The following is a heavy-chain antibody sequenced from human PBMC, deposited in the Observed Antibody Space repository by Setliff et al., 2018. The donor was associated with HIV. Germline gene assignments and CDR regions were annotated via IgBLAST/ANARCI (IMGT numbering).Heavy chain of an antibody. D-gene: IGHD4-17*01. Sequence: GGSLRLSCAASGFTFSSYAMSWVRQAPGKGLEWVAVISYDGSNKYYEDSVKGRSTISRDNPKNTLYLQMNSLRGDDTAMYYCAKDRHGDYFHYYGMDVWGQGTTVTVSS. CDR2: ISYDGSNK. V-gene: IGHV3-30*18. J-gene: IGHJ6*02. CDR3: AKDRHGDYFHYYGMDV. CDR1: GFTFSSYA.